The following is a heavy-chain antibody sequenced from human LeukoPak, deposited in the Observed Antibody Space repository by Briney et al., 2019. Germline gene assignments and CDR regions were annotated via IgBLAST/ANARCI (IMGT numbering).Heavy chain of an antibody. CDR2: IYYSGST. Sequence: SETLSLTCTVSGGSISSSSYYWGWIRQPPGKGLEWIVSIYYSGSTYYNPSLKSRVTISVDTSKNQFSLKLSSVTAADTAVYYCARDENGMDVWGQGTTVTVSS. J-gene: IGHJ6*02. V-gene: IGHV4-39*02. CDR3: ARDENGMDV. CDR1: GGSISSSSYY.